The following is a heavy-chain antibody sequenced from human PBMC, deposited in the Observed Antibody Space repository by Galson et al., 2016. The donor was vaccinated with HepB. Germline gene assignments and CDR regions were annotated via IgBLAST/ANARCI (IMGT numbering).Heavy chain of an antibody. CDR2: SSYNGIT. D-gene: IGHD2-21*01. Sequence: ETLSLTCSVSGDSINSYYSSWIRQPPGKTLEWIGYSSYNGITDYNSSLKSRVNISVDTSKNQFSLKLSSVTDADTALYYCATTYCGGTCSHVYAFDFWGQGIMVAVSS. CDR3: ATTYCGGTCSHVYAFDF. J-gene: IGHJ3*01. CDR1: GDSINSYY. V-gene: IGHV4-59*01.